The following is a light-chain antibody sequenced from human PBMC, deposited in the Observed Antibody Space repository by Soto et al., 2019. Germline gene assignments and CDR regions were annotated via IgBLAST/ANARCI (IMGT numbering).Light chain of an antibody. CDR3: SSYTNINTRVCV. CDR1: SGDIGSYNR. Sequence: QSALTQPDSVSGSPGQSITIACTGTSGDIGSYNRVSWYQQHPGKAPKLIIYEVTDRPSGVSNRFSGSKSGNTASLTISGLQAEDEAEYYCSSYTNINTRVCVFGTGTKVTVL. J-gene: IGLJ1*01. V-gene: IGLV2-14*01. CDR2: EVT.